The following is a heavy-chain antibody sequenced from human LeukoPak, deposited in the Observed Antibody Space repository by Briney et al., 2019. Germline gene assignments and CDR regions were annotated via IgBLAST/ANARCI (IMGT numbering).Heavy chain of an antibody. D-gene: IGHD4-17*01. CDR1: GFTFSSYG. J-gene: IGHJ4*02. Sequence: GGSLRLSCAASGFTFSSYGMHWVRQAPGKGLEWVAFIRYDGSNKYYADSVKGRFTISRDNSKNTLYLQMNSLRAEDTAVYYCAKDPSGTVTTVGLYWGQGALVTVSS. V-gene: IGHV3-30*02. CDR3: AKDPSGTVTTVGLY. CDR2: IRYDGSNK.